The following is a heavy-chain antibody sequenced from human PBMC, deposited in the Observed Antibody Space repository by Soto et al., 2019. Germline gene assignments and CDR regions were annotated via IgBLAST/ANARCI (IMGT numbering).Heavy chain of an antibody. J-gene: IGHJ6*02. CDR3: ARGEDAFFYYGLDV. CDR2: IYHSGST. Sequence: SETLSLTCAVSGGSISSSNWWSWVRQPPGKGLEWIGEIYHSGSTNYNPSLKSRVTMSVDTSKSQFSLKLTSVTAADTAVYYCARGEDAFFYYGLDVWGQGITVTVSS. CDR1: GGSISSSNW. V-gene: IGHV4-4*02.